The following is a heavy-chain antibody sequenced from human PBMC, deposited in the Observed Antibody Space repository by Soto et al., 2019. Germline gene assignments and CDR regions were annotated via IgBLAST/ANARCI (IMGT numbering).Heavy chain of an antibody. D-gene: IGHD6-13*01. J-gene: IGHJ4*02. CDR1: GFTFSSHG. V-gene: IGHV3-30*18. CDR2: ISYDGGRK. CDR3: AKDYSRSWCIDY. Sequence: VQLVESGGGVVQPGRSLRLSCAASGFTFSSHGMHWVRQAPGKGLEWVAFISYDGGRKYHADSVKGRFTISRDNSKNTLYLEMNSLGAEDTAVYYCAKDYSRSWCIDYWGQGTLVTVSS.